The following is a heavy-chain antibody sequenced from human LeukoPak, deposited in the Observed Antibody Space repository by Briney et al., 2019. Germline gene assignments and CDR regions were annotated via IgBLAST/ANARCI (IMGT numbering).Heavy chain of an antibody. CDR2: ISSSGSNI. CDR3: AREMPTSNWGHSSAFDI. Sequence: GGSLRLSCAASGFTFSDYYMSWIRQAPGKGLEWVSYISSSGSNIYYADSVKGRFTISRDNSKNSLYLQINSLRAEETAVYYCAREMPTSNWGHSSAFDIWGQGTMVTVSS. CDR1: GFTFSDYY. D-gene: IGHD7-27*01. J-gene: IGHJ3*02. V-gene: IGHV3-11*01.